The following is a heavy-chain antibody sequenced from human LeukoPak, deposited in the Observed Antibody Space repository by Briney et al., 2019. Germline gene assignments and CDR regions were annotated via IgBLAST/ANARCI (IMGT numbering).Heavy chain of an antibody. J-gene: IGHJ5*02. CDR3: AKDRRELRPNWFDP. CDR1: GFTFSSYD. D-gene: IGHD1-7*01. CDR2: IGTAGDT. V-gene: IGHV3-13*01. Sequence: PGGSLRLSCAASGFTFSSYDMHWVRQATGKGLEWVSAIGTAGDTYYPGSVKGRFTISRENAKNSLYLQMNSLRAEDTAVYYCAKDRRELRPNWFDPWGQGTLVTVSS.